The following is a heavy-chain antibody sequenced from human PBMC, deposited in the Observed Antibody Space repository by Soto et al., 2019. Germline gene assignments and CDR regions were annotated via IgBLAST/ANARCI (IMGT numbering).Heavy chain of an antibody. CDR3: ARPDCTNGVCYHVYDI. CDR2: INPGNSET. CDR1: DYTFAAYW. D-gene: IGHD2-8*01. J-gene: IGHJ3*02. Sequence: LGASLKISCKGSDYTFAAYWIGWVRQMPGKGLEWMGIINPGNSETRYRPSFQGQVTISADKSINTAYLQWSSLKASDTAMYYCARPDCTNGVCYHVYDIWGQGTMVTV. V-gene: IGHV5-51*01.